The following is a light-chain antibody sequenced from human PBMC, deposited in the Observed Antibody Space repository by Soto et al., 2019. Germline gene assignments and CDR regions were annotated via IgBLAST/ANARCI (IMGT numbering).Light chain of an antibody. Sequence: QSALTQPRSASGSPGQSVTISCTGTSRDVGGYNYVSWYQQHPGKAPKLMIYEVTKRPSGVPDRFSGSKSGNTASLTVSGLQAEDEDDYYCNSYAGSNNLVFGGGTKLTVL. CDR3: NSYAGSNNLV. CDR2: EVT. J-gene: IGLJ2*01. CDR1: SRDVGGYNY. V-gene: IGLV2-8*01.